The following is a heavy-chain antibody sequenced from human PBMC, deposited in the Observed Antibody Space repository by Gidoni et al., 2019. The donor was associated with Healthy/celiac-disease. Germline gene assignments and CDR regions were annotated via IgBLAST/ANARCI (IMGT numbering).Heavy chain of an antibody. D-gene: IGHD6-19*01. Sequence: ELQLLESGGGLVQPGGSLRLSGAASGFPASSYAMGWVRQAPGKGLEWVSAISGSGGSTYYADSVKGRFTISRDNSKNTLYLQMNSLRAEDTAVYYCAKDGFYGPRIAVAGEVDYWGQGTLVTVSS. V-gene: IGHV3-23*01. CDR3: AKDGFYGPRIAVAGEVDY. CDR1: GFPASSYA. J-gene: IGHJ4*02. CDR2: ISGSGGST.